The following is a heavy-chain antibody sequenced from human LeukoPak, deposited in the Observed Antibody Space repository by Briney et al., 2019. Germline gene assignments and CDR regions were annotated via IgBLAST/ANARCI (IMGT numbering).Heavy chain of an antibody. D-gene: IGHD5-18*01. V-gene: IGHV3-23*01. CDR3: ANDLGWIQLNLG. J-gene: IGHJ4*02. CDR2: ISGHGDIT. Sequence: GGSLRLSCAASGFTFSSYSMNWVRQAPGKGLEWVSGISGHGDITYYADSVKGRFTISRDNSRNTVYLQMNSLRAEGTAVYYCANDLGWIQLNLGRGQGTLVTVSS. CDR1: GFTFSSYS.